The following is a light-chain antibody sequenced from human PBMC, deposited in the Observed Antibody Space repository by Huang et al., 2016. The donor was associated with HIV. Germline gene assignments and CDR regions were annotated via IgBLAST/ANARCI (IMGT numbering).Light chain of an antibody. CDR3: QHYIDWPYT. CDR1: QSVSTH. Sequence: EIVMTHSPATLSVSPGERATLSCRASQSVSTHVAWYQQKPGQAPRLLIYGSSTGTTVLPAMFSGSGSGTEFPLTIISLQSEDFAVYYCQHYIDWPYTFGQGTKLEIK. J-gene: IGKJ2*01. CDR2: GSS. V-gene: IGKV3-15*01.